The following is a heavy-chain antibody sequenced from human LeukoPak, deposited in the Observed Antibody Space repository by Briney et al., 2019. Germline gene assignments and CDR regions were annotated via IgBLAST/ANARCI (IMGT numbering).Heavy chain of an antibody. CDR1: GYTFTSYY. CDR3: ARDVGEDRGDYGGNSPYFQH. V-gene: IGHV1-46*01. D-gene: IGHD4-23*01. CDR2: INPSGGST. Sequence: ASVKVSCKASGYTFTSYYMHWVRQAPGQGLEWMGIINPSGGSTSYAQKFQGRVTMTRDTSTSTVYMELSSLRSEDTAVYYCARDVGEDRGDYGGNSPYFQHWGQGTLVTVSS. J-gene: IGHJ1*01.